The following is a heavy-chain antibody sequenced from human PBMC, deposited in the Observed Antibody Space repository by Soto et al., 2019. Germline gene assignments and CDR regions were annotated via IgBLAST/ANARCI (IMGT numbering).Heavy chain of an antibody. CDR2: INSDGSST. V-gene: IGHV3-74*01. J-gene: IGHJ6*02. CDR1: GFTFSSYW. D-gene: IGHD1-7*01. CDR3: ARDGNWNYSDWWYYYYGMDV. Sequence: PGGSLRLSCAASGFTFSSYWMHWVRQAPGKGLVWVSRINSDGSSTSYADSVKGRFTISRDNAKNTLYLQMNSLRAEDTAVYYCARDGNWNYSDWWYYYYGMDVWGQGTTVTVSS.